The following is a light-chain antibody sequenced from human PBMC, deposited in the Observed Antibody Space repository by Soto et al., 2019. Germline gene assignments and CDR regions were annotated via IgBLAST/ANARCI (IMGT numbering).Light chain of an antibody. CDR3: QQHYTNPQT. J-gene: IGKJ1*01. CDR2: GAS. CDR1: QSVSSSY. V-gene: IGKV3-20*01. Sequence: EIVLTQSPGTLSLSPGERATLSCRASQSVSSSYLAWYQQKPGQAPRLLIYGASSRATGIPDRFSGSGSGTDFTLAISSLQAEDVAVYYCQQHYTNPQTFGQGTKVDIK.